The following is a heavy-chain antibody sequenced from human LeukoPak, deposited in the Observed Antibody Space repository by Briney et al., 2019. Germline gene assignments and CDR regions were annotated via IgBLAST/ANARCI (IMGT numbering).Heavy chain of an antibody. D-gene: IGHD3-3*01. CDR1: GFTFSRYA. CDR3: ARDRSYDFWSGYSTPDY. J-gene: IGHJ4*02. Sequence: GGSLRLSCAASGFTFSRYAMTWVRQAPGKGLEWVAVIWYDGSNKYYADSVKGRFTISRDNSKNTLDLQMNSLRAEDTAVYYCARDRSYDFWSGYSTPDYWGQGTLVTVSS. V-gene: IGHV3-33*08. CDR2: IWYDGSNK.